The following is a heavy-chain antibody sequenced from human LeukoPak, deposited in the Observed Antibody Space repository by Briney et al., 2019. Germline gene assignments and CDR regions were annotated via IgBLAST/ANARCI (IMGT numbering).Heavy chain of an antibody. V-gene: IGHV3-30*02. CDR1: GFNFRSYG. J-gene: IGHJ3*02. Sequence: PGGSLRLSCVASGFNFRSYGMHWVRQAPDKGLEWVAFIRYDGSRKYYADSVKGRFTISRDNSKNTLYLQMNGLRAEDTAMYYCAKVSLNMVNDAFDIWGQGTMVSVSS. CDR3: AKVSLNMVNDAFDI. D-gene: IGHD4/OR15-4a*01. CDR2: IRYDGSRK.